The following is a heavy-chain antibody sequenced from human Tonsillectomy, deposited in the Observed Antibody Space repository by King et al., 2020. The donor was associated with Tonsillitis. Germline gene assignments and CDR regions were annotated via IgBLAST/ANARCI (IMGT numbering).Heavy chain of an antibody. CDR1: GGSISSYY. CDR3: ARDRGRPYSTAGAYFDY. CDR2: IYYSGST. D-gene: IGHD2-21*01. V-gene: IGHV4-59*01. Sequence: QLQESGPGLVKPSETLSLTCTVSGGSISSYYWSWIRQPPGKGLEWIGYIYYSGSTNYNPSLKSRVTISVDTSKNQFSLKLSSLTAADTAVYYCARDRGRPYSTAGAYFDYWGQGTLVTVSS. J-gene: IGHJ4*02.